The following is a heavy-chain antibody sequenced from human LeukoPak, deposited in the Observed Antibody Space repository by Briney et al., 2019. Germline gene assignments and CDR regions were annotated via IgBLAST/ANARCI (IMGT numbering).Heavy chain of an antibody. V-gene: IGHV3-30-3*01. CDR1: GFTFSSYA. CDR3: ARDRAPSIFGVVSPLDY. J-gene: IGHJ4*02. D-gene: IGHD3-3*01. CDR2: ISYDGSNK. Sequence: GGSLRLSCAASGFTFSSYAMHWVRQAPGKGLEWVAVISYDGSNKYYADSVKGRFTISRDNSKNTLYLQMNSLRAEGTAVYYCARDRAPSIFGVVSPLDYWGQGTLVTVSS.